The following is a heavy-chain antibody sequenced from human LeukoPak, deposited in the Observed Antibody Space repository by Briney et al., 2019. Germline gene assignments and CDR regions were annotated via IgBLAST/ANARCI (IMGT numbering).Heavy chain of an antibody. Sequence: PSQTLSLTCTVSGGSISSGGYYWSWIRQPPGKGLEWIGYIYYSGSTNYNPSLKSRVTISLDTSKSQFSLNLSSVTAADTAVYYCARQQGSGSYPYFDYWGQGTLVTVSS. CDR1: GGSISSGGYY. V-gene: IGHV4-61*08. D-gene: IGHD3-10*01. J-gene: IGHJ4*02. CDR2: IYYSGST. CDR3: ARQQGSGSYPYFDY.